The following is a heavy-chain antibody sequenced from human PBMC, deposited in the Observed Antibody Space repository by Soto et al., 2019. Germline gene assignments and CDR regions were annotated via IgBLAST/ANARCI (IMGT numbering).Heavy chain of an antibody. J-gene: IGHJ4*02. V-gene: IGHV4-30-2*01. Sequence: SETLSLTCAVSGGSISSGGYSWSWIRQPPGKGLEWIGYIYHSGTTYYNPSLKSRVTISVDRSKNQFSLKLSSVTAADTAVYYCARGQVVSAQHWGQGTLVTVSS. D-gene: IGHD2-15*01. CDR1: GGSISSGGYS. CDR3: ARGQVVSAQH. CDR2: IYHSGTT.